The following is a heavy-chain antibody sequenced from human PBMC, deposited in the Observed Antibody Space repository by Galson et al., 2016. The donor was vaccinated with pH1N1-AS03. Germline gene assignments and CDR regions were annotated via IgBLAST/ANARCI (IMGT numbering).Heavy chain of an antibody. D-gene: IGHD3-22*01. CDR3: ARRSRDDGSGYYTDYGYFDL. Sequence: SLRLSCAASGFTFTNYLMTWVRQAPGKGLEWVANIKHDGGEKYYVDSVRGRFTISRDNAKNSLYLQMNSLRLEDTAVYFCARRSRDDGSGYYTDYGYFDLRGQGTLATVSS. CDR1: GFTFTNYL. CDR2: IKHDGGEK. J-gene: IGHJ4*02. V-gene: IGHV3-7*03.